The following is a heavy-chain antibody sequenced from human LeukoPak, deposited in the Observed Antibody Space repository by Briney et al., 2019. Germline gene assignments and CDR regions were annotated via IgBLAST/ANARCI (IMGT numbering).Heavy chain of an antibody. D-gene: IGHD5-24*01. CDR3: ARQGRDGYNFDY. CDR2: IYYDRRT. J-gene: IGHJ4*02. V-gene: IGHV4-39*07. Sequence: SETLSLTCTVSGGSISSNSNYWAWIRQPPGKGLEWIGSIYYDRRTYYSPSLKSRVTISVDTSKNQFSLKLRSVTAADTAVYCCARQGRDGYNFDYWGQGTLVTVSS. CDR1: GGSISSNSNY.